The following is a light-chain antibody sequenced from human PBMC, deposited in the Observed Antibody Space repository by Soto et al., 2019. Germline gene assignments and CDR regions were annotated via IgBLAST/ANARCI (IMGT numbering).Light chain of an antibody. V-gene: IGKV3-11*01. J-gene: IGKJ1*01. Sequence: EIVLTQSPATLSLSPGERVTLSCRASQSVSNSLAWYQQKPGQPPRLLIYDVSNRATGIPARFSGSGSGTEFTLTITSLQSEDFAVYYCQQYGSSPSFGQGTKVDIK. CDR3: QQYGSSPS. CDR2: DVS. CDR1: QSVSNS.